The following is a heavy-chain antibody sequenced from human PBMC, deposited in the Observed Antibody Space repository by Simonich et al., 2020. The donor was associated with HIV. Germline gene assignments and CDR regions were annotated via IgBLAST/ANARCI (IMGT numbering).Heavy chain of an antibody. V-gene: IGHV4-34*01. CDR2: INYSCRT. D-gene: IGHD3-10*01. CDR3: AREVGYYPPQLEENNAFDF. CDR1: SGSFSGYY. Sequence: QVQLQQWGAGLLKPSETLSLTCAVYSGSFSGYYWSWICQSPGKGLEWIGEINYSCRTNYNPSLKSRVTISVDTSKKQFSLKLKSVTVADTAVYYCAREVGYYPPQLEENNAFDFWGQGTMVTVSS. J-gene: IGHJ3*01.